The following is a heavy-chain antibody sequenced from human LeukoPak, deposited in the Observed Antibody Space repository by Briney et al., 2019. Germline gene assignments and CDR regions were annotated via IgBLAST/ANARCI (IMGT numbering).Heavy chain of an antibody. Sequence: GGSLRLSCAASGFTFSDYAMSWVRQAPGKGLEWVSAISGSGGNTDYADSVKGRFTISRDNSKNTLYLQMNSLRAEDTAVYYCARVSHGDYVSPYYYYMDVWGKGTTVTVSS. CDR2: ISGSGGNT. J-gene: IGHJ6*03. V-gene: IGHV3-23*01. CDR1: GFTFSDYA. CDR3: ARVSHGDYVSPYYYYMDV. D-gene: IGHD4-17*01.